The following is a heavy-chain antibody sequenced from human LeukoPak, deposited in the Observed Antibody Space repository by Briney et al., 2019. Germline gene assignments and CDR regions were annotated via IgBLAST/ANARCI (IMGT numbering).Heavy chain of an antibody. Sequence: PGGSLRLSCAASRFTVSRNYYMNWVRQAPGKGLEWVSVIYSAGTTYYADSVKGRFTISRDNSKNTVYLQMNSLRAEDTAVYYCARGDDYGGAWYYFDCWGQGTLVTVSS. CDR1: RFTVSRNY. V-gene: IGHV3-53*01. CDR3: ARGDDYGGAWYYFDC. D-gene: IGHD4-23*01. J-gene: IGHJ4*02. CDR2: IYSAGTT.